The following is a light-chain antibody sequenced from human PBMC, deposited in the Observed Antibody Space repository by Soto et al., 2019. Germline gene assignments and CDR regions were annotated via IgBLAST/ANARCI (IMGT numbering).Light chain of an antibody. Sequence: ALTQTASASGSPGQSITISCTGTSSDVGGYNYVSWYQQHPGKAPKLMIYEVSNRPSGVSNRFSGSKSGNTASLTISGLQAEDEADYYCSSYTSSSTYVFGTSTKVTVL. CDR1: SSDVGGYNY. CDR3: SSYTSSSTYV. CDR2: EVS. V-gene: IGLV2-14*01. J-gene: IGLJ1*01.